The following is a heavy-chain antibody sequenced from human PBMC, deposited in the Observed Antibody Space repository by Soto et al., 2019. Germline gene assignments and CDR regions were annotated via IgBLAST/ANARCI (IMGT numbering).Heavy chain of an antibody. J-gene: IGHJ1*01. CDR1: GGSISSYY. V-gene: IGHV4-59*01. CDR2: IYYSGGT. Sequence: TLSLTCTVSGGSISSYYWSWIRQPPGKGLEWIGYIYYSGGTNYNPSLKSRVTISVDTSKNQFSLKLSSVTAADTAVYYCAREEPEKYFQHWGQGTLVTVSS. CDR3: AREEPEKYFQH. D-gene: IGHD1-1*01.